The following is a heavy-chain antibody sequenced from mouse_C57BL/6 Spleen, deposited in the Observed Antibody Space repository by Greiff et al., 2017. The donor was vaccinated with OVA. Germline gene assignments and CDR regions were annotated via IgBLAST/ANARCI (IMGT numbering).Heavy chain of an antibody. Sequence: EVKLVESGGGLVQPKGSLKLSCAASGFSFNTYAMNWVRQAPGKGLEWVARIRSKSNNYATYYADSVKDRFTISRDDSESMLYLQMNNLKTEDTAMYYCVSRNYYGSSYSAMDYWGQGTSVTGSS. D-gene: IGHD1-1*01. CDR3: VSRNYYGSSYSAMDY. CDR1: GFSFNTYA. CDR2: IRSKSNNYAT. J-gene: IGHJ4*01. V-gene: IGHV10-1*01.